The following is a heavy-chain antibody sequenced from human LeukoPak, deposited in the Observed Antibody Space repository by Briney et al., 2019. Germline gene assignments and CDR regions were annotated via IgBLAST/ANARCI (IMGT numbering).Heavy chain of an antibody. J-gene: IGHJ4*02. D-gene: IGHD3-16*01. Sequence: GSLRLSCVASGFTFTDHPMNWVRQAPGKGLEWISYIGGDGIAFYADSVKGRFTASKDDARKSMYLQMNSLRVEDTAVYYCAKDRANWAIDDWGQGTQVTVSS. CDR2: IGGDGIA. CDR3: AKDRANWAIDD. V-gene: IGHV3-69-1*01. CDR1: GFTFTDHP.